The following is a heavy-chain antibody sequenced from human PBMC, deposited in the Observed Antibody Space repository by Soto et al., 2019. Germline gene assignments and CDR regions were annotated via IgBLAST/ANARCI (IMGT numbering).Heavy chain of an antibody. CDR1: GYAFTTYG. V-gene: IGHV1-18*01. J-gene: IGHJ4*02. CDR2: ISAHNGNT. Sequence: QVHLVQSGAEVKKPGASVKVSCQGSGYAFTTYGITWVRQAPGQGLEWMGWISAHNGNTNYAQKLQDRVTVTRDTSTSTAYMELRSVRYDDTAVYYCARGRYGDYWGQGALVTVSS. CDR3: ARGRYGDY. D-gene: IGHD1-1*01.